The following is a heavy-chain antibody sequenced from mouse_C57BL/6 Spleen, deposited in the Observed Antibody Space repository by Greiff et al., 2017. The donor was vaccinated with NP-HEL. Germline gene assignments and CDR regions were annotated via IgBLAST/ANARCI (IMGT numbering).Heavy chain of an antibody. D-gene: IGHD2-3*01. CDR2: ISNGGGST. Sequence: EVKLMESGGGLVQPGGSLKLSCAASGFTFSDYYMYWVRQTPEKRLEWVAYISNGGGSTYYPDTVKGRFTISRDNAKNTLYLQMSRLKSEDTAMYYCARDYDGYPHWYFDVWGTGTTVTVSS. CDR1: GFTFSDYY. V-gene: IGHV5-12*01. CDR3: ARDYDGYPHWYFDV. J-gene: IGHJ1*03.